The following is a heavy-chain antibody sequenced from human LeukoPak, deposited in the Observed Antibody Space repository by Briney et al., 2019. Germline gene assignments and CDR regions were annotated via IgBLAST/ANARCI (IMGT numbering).Heavy chain of an antibody. CDR3: ARAALPAASAFDY. CDR2: IYHSGST. D-gene: IGHD2-2*01. Sequence: PSETLSLTCTVSGYSISSGYYWGWIRQPPGKGLEWIGSIYHSGSTYYNPSLKSRVTISVDPSKNQFSLELSSVTAADTAVYYCARAALPAASAFDYWGQGTLVTVSS. J-gene: IGHJ4*02. CDR1: GYSISSGYY. V-gene: IGHV4-38-2*02.